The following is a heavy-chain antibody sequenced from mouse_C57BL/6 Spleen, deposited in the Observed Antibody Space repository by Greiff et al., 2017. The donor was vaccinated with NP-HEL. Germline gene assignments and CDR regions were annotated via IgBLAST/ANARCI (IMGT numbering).Heavy chain of an antibody. CDR2: INPNNGGT. D-gene: IGHD1-1*01. J-gene: IGHJ1*03. CDR3: ARYSSSYWYFDV. V-gene: IGHV1-26*01. CDR1: GYTFTDYY. Sequence: EVQLQQSGPELVKPGASVKISCKASGYTFTDYYMNWVKQSHGKSLEWIGDINPNNGGTSYNQKFKGKATLTVDKSSSTAYMELRSLTSEDSAVYYCARYSSSYWYFDVWGTGTTVTVSS.